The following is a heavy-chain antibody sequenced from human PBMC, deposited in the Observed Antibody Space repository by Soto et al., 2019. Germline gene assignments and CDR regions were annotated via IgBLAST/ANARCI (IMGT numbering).Heavy chain of an antibody. D-gene: IGHD3-22*01. CDR2: LYHSGGT. Sequence: QLQLQESGSGLVKPSQTLSLTCAVSGDSISSGGYSWNWIRQPPGKGLEWIGYLYHSGGTDYNPSLNSRDTITVDSSSNPFSLKLSSVTAADTAVYYCARDSRSGYYLDYWGQGTLVTVSS. CDR3: ARDSRSGYYLDY. CDR1: GDSISSGGYS. V-gene: IGHV4-30-2*01. J-gene: IGHJ4*02.